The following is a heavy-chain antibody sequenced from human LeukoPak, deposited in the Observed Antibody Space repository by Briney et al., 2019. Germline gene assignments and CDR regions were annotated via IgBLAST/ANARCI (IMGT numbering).Heavy chain of an antibody. Sequence: GGSLRLSCVASGFTFSDAWMSWVRQAPGKGLEWVGRIKSKIDGGTIDYGAPVKGRFTISRDDSRNTLYLQMNSLKTEDTAAYYCTTRRQDGCWGQGTLVTVS. J-gene: IGHJ4*02. CDR2: IKSKIDGGTI. D-gene: IGHD6-25*01. V-gene: IGHV3-15*01. CDR1: GFTFSDAW. CDR3: TTRRQDGC.